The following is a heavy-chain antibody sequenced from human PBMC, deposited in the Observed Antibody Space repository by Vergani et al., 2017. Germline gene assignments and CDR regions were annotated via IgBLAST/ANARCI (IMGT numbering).Heavy chain of an antibody. CDR3: ARDCTSGGCPDNYGMDV. CDR2: ISSSGSTI. V-gene: IGHV3-11*04. Sequence: VQLLESGGDLVQPGGSLRLSCTASGFTFSEYYMSWIRQAPGKGLEWVSYISSSGSTIYYADSVKGRFTISRDNAKNSLYLQMNSLRAEDTAVYYCARDCTSGGCPDNYGMDVWGQGATVTVSS. D-gene: IGHD2-8*01. J-gene: IGHJ6*02. CDR1: GFTFSEYY.